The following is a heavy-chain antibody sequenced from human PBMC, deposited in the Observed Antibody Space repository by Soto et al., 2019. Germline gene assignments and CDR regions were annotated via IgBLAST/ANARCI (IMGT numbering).Heavy chain of an antibody. Sequence: EVQLVESGGGLVQPGGSLRLSCAASGFTFCSYSMNWVRKAPGKGLEWVSYISSSSSTIYYADSVKGRFTISRDNAKNLMYLQMNSLSAEDTAVYFCARYPSLVDGPFDYWGQGTLVTVSS. CDR3: ARYPSLVDGPFDY. CDR1: GFTFCSYS. J-gene: IGHJ4*02. D-gene: IGHD1-26*01. V-gene: IGHV3-48*01. CDR2: ISSSSSTI.